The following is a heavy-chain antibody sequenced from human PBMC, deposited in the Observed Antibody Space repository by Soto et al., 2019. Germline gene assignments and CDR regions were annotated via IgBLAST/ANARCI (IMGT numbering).Heavy chain of an antibody. D-gene: IGHD3-22*01. J-gene: IGHJ6*02. Sequence: EVQLVESGGGLVQPGGSLKLSCAASGYTFSDSALHWVRQASGKGLEWVGRIRSKTDGGTTDYAAPVKGRFTISRDDSKNTLYLQMNSLKTEDTAVYYCTTAYYYDSSGYWYYYYYYCMDVWGQGTTVTVSS. V-gene: IGHV3-15*01. CDR3: TTAYYYDSSGYWYYYYYYCMDV. CDR2: IRSKTDGGTT. CDR1: GYTFSDSA.